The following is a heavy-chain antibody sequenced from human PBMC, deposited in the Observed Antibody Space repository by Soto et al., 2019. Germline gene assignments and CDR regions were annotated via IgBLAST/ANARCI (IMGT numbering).Heavy chain of an antibody. J-gene: IGHJ4*02. Sequence: PWGSLRLSWASSGFPVSNNYMIWVRQAPGKGLEWVSVIYSGGSTYYADSVKGRFTISRDDSKNTLYLQMYGLQTEDTGVYYCTTDKNGYTPRDPEYWGQGTLVTVSS. CDR3: TTDKNGYTPRDPEY. CDR2: IYSGGST. V-gene: IGHV3-66*01. CDR1: GFPVSNNY. D-gene: IGHD5-12*01.